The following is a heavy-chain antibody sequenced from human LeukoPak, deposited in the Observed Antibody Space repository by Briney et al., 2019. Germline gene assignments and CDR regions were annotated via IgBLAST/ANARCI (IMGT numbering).Heavy chain of an antibody. CDR2: IVVGSGNT. J-gene: IGHJ3*02. CDR1: GFTFTRSA. Sequence: ASVTVSCKASGFTFTRSAMQWVRQARGQRLEWIGWIVVGSGNTNYAQKFQERVTITRDMSTSTAYMELSSLRSEDTAVYFCAAADYYDSSGYYPYAFHIWGQGTMVTVSS. CDR3: AAADYYDSSGYYPYAFHI. D-gene: IGHD3-22*01. V-gene: IGHV1-58*02.